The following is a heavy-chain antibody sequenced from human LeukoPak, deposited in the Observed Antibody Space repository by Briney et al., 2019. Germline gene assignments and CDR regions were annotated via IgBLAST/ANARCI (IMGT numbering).Heavy chain of an antibody. CDR2: MNPNSGNT. CDR3: ARRCGGDCYYFDY. J-gene: IGHJ4*02. CDR1: GYSLSDHY. Sequence: ASVKVSCKASGYSLSDHYMHWVRQAPGQGLEWMGWMNPNSGNTGYAQKFQGRVTMTRNTSISTAYMELSSLRSEDTAVYYCARRCGGDCYYFDYWDQGTLVTVSS. V-gene: IGHV1-8*02. D-gene: IGHD2-21*02.